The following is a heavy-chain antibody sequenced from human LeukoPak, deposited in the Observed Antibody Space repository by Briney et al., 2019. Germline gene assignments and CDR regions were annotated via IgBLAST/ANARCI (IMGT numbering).Heavy chain of an antibody. V-gene: IGHV4-4*07. D-gene: IGHD6-13*01. J-gene: IGHJ4*02. CDR2: IYSSGST. CDR3: AREPSYSSSWYGY. Sequence: SETLSLTCIVSGGSINTYYWSWIRQPAGKGLEWIRRIYSSGSTNYNPSLKSRVTISVDASKNQFSLKLSSVTAADTAVYYCAREPSYSSSWYGYWGQGTLVTVSS. CDR1: GGSINTYY.